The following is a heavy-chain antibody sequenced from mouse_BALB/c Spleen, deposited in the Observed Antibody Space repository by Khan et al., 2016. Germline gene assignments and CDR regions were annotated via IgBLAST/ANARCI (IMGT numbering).Heavy chain of an antibody. CDR1: GYAFTSYN. J-gene: IGHJ4*01. Sequence: VQLQQSGPELVKPGASVKVSCKASGYAFTSYNMYWVKQSHGKSLEWIGYIDPYNGGNNYNQKFKGKATLTVDKSFSTAFMHLNSLTSEDSAVNYCASDLLWYAMDYWGQGTSVTVSS. V-gene: IGHV1S135*01. D-gene: IGHD2-1*01. CDR2: IDPYNGGN. CDR3: ASDLLWYAMDY.